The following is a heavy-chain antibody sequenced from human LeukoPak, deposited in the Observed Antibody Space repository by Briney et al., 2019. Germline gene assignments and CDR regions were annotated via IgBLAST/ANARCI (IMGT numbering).Heavy chain of an antibody. V-gene: IGHV5-51*01. CDR1: GYSFTTYW. D-gene: IGHD1-7*01. CDR3: ATPTLGTIGEYLFDY. CDR2: IYPGDSDA. J-gene: IGHJ4*02. Sequence: GESLKISCKGSGYSFTTYWIGWVRQLPGKGLEWMGIIYPGDSDARYSPSFRGRVTISADKSISTAYLQWSTLKASDTAVYYCATPTLGTIGEYLFDYWGQGTLVTVSS.